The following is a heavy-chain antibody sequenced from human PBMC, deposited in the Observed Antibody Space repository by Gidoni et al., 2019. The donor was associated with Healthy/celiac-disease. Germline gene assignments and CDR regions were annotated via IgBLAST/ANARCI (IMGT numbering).Heavy chain of an antibody. J-gene: IGHJ6*02. CDR2: ISSSGSTI. Sequence: QVQLVESGGGLVKPGGSLRLSCAAPGFTFSDYYMSWIRQAPGKGLEWVSYISSSGSTIYYADSVKGRFTISRDNAKNSLYLQMNSLRAEDTAVYYCAREEVLELPDQNYYYGMDVWGQGTTVTVSS. CDR1: GFTFSDYY. D-gene: IGHD1-7*01. V-gene: IGHV3-11*01. CDR3: AREEVLELPDQNYYYGMDV.